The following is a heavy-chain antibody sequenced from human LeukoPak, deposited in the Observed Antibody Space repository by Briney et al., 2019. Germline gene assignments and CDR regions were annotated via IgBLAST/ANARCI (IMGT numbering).Heavy chain of an antibody. CDR3: AGGDYYGSGSARRHWFDP. V-gene: IGHV3-7*04. CDR1: GFTFSSYC. CDR2: IEQHGNEK. Sequence: GGSLRLSCSASGFTFSSYCMNWVRQAPGKGLEWVANIEQHGNEKYYMDSVKGRFTISRDNAKNSLYLEMNSLRAEDTAVYYCAGGDYYGSGSARRHWFDPWGQGTLVTVS. D-gene: IGHD3-10*01. J-gene: IGHJ5*02.